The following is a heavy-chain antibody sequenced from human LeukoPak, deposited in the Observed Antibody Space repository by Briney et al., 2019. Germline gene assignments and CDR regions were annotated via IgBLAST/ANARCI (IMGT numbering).Heavy chain of an antibody. CDR1: GGSFSGYY. V-gene: IGHV4-34*01. Sequence: PSETLSLTCAVYGGSFSGYYWSWIRQPPGKGRELNGEINHSGSTNYNPSLKSRVTISVDTSKDQFSLRLSSVTAADTAVYYCARRMCGGGIAYWRQGTVLSVSS. CDR3: ARRMCGGGIAY. CDR2: INHSGST. J-gene: IGHJ4*02. D-gene: IGHD3-16*02.